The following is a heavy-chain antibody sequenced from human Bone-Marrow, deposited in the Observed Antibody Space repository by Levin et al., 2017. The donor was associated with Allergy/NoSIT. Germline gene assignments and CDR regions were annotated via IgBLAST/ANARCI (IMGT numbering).Heavy chain of an antibody. J-gene: IGHJ6*02. CDR3: ARRPTPGDGDNYSAYDYYGMDV. V-gene: IGHV3-53*01. CDR1: GFTVSSNY. CDR2: IYSGGST. D-gene: IGHD5-24*01. Sequence: GGSLRLSCAASGFTVSSNYMSWVRQAPGKGLEWVSVIYSGGSTYYADSVKGRFTISRDNSKNTLYLQMNSLRAEDTAVYYCARRPTPGDGDNYSAYDYYGMDVWGQGTTVTVSS.